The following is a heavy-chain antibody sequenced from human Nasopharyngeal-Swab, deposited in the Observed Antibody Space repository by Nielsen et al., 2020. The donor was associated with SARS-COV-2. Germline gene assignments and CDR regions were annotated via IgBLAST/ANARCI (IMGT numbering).Heavy chain of an antibody. Sequence: GESLKISCAASGFTFSSYAMSWVRQAPGMGLEWVSGTSGSGGSTYYADSVKGRFTLSRDNSKNTLYLQMNSLRAEDTAVYYCARHDFWSGYASCYGMDVWGQGTTVTVSS. D-gene: IGHD3-3*01. CDR1: GFTFSSYA. J-gene: IGHJ6*02. CDR3: ARHDFWSGYASCYGMDV. CDR2: TSGSGGST. V-gene: IGHV3-23*01.